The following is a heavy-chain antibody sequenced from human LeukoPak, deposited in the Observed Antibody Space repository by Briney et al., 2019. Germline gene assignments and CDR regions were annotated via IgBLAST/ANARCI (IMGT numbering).Heavy chain of an antibody. CDR1: GYTFTSYY. Sequence: ASVKVSCKASGYTFTSYYMHWVRQAPGQGLEWMGWINPNSGGTNYAQKFQGRVTMTRDTSISTAYMELSRLRSDDTAVYYCARERHSSSWSLSLENWFDPWGQGTLVTVSS. V-gene: IGHV1-2*02. CDR3: ARERHSSSWSLSLENWFDP. D-gene: IGHD6-13*01. J-gene: IGHJ5*02. CDR2: INPNSGGT.